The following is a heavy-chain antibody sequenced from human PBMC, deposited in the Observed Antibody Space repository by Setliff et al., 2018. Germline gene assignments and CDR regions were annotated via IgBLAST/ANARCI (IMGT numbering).Heavy chain of an antibody. J-gene: IGHJ3*01. CDR3: ARFGGSCSSSSCYASDL. V-gene: IGHV1-18*01. Sequence: ASVKVSCKASGYIFTTYGFNWVRQAPGQGREWMGMISTYTGKTTYAQKFQGRVTMTTDTSTGTGYMELRSLRSDDTAVYFCARFGGSCSSSSCYASDLWGQGTRVTVSS. CDR1: GYIFTTYG. CDR2: ISTYTGKT. D-gene: IGHD2-2*01.